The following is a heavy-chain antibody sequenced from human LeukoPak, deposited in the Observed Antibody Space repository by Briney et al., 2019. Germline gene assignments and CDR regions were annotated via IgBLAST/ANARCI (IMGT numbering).Heavy chain of an antibody. CDR1: GFTLSGYW. D-gene: IGHD3-22*01. J-gene: IGHJ3*02. Sequence: GGSLRLSCAASGFTLSGYWMTWVRQGPGKGLEWVANINRDGGQRSYVDSVKGRFAISRDNAKNSLYLQMSSLKTEDKAVYYCARDISPDDYFDSHKCYYDAFDIWGQGTLVTVSS. V-gene: IGHV3-7*04. CDR3: ARDISPDDYFDSHKCYYDAFDI. CDR2: INRDGGQR.